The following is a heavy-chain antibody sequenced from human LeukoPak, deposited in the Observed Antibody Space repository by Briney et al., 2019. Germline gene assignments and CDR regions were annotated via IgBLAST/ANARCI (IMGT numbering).Heavy chain of an antibody. J-gene: IGHJ5*02. Sequence: PGGSLRLSCAASGFTFSSYAMSWVRQAPGKGLEWVSAISGSGGSTYYADSVKGRFTISRDNSKNTLYLQVNSLRAEDTAVYYCAKATHVDIVATSWGQGTLVTVSS. V-gene: IGHV3-23*01. D-gene: IGHD5-12*01. CDR2: ISGSGGST. CDR3: AKATHVDIVATS. CDR1: GFTFSSYA.